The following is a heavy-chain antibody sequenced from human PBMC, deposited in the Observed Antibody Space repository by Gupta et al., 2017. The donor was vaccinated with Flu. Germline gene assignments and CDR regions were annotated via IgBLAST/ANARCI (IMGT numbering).Heavy chain of an antibody. Sequence: QVQLVESDGGLVKPGGSLRLSCAASTFPFSDYFMYWMRQAPGKGLQWVSFIGPSGSNIYYADSVKGRFTISRDNAKNSLFLQMDSLRVEDTAVYYCARGVKHRTDASDMWGRGTMVTVSS. CDR1: TFPFSDYF. CDR3: ARGVKHRTDASDM. CDR2: IGPSGSNI. V-gene: IGHV3-11*01. J-gene: IGHJ3*02. D-gene: IGHD3-3*01.